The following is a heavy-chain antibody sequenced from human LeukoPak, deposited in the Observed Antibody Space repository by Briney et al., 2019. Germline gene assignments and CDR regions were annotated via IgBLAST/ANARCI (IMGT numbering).Heavy chain of an antibody. J-gene: IGHJ5*02. D-gene: IGHD3-10*01. CDR1: GYTFTSYY. CDR3: ARGPGITMVRGVIIVPAKDWFDP. CDR2: INPSGGST. Sequence: ASVKVSCKASGYTFTSYYMHWVRQAPGQGLEWMGIINPSGGSTSYAQKFQGRVTMTRDTPTSTVYMELSSLRSEDTAVYYCARGPGITMVRGVIIVPAKDWFDPWGQGTLVTVSS. V-gene: IGHV1-46*01.